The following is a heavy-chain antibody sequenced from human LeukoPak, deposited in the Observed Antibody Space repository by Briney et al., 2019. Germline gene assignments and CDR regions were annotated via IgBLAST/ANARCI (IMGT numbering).Heavy chain of an antibody. Sequence: SETLSLTCAVYGGSFSGYYWSWIRQPPGKGLEWIGEINHSGSTNYNPSLKSRVTISVDTSRNQFSLKLSSVTAADTAVYYCARGLAYYGRRGYFDYWGQGTLVTVSS. CDR3: ARGLAYYGRRGYFDY. J-gene: IGHJ4*02. D-gene: IGHD3-10*01. CDR1: GGSFSGYY. CDR2: INHSGST. V-gene: IGHV4-34*01.